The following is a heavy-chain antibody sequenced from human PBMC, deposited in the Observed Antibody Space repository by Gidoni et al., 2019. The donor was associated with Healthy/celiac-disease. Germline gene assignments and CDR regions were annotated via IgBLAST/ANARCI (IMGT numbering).Heavy chain of an antibody. D-gene: IGHD4-17*01. CDR3: TREMTTVTTAIDY. Sequence: EVQLVASGGGLVQPGRSLRLSCTASGFTFGDYAMSWVRQAPGKGLEWVVFIRSKAYGGTTEYAASVKGRFTISRDDSKSIAYLQMNSLKTEDTAVYYCTREMTTVTTAIDYWGQGTLVTVSS. CDR1: GFTFGDYA. CDR2: IRSKAYGGTT. V-gene: IGHV3-49*04. J-gene: IGHJ4*02.